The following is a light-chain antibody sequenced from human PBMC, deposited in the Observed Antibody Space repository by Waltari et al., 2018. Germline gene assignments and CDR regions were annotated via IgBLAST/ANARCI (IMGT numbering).Light chain of an antibody. V-gene: IGLV2-23*02. J-gene: IGLJ3*02. Sequence: QSALTQPASVSGSPGQSITFSCTGTTSDIGYYNLVSWFQQHPGKAPKLVIYDVTKRPSGVSNRFSGSKSGNTASLTISGLQAEDEADYYCCSYAGSSTSVFGGGTKVTVL. CDR3: CSYAGSSTSV. CDR2: DVT. CDR1: TSDIGYYNL.